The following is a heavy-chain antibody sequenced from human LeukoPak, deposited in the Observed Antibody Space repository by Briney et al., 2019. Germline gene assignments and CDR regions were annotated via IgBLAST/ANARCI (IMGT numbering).Heavy chain of an antibody. V-gene: IGHV5-51*01. CDR2: IYPGYPDT. Sequence: GESLKISCKGSGYSFTSYWIGWVRQMPGKGLEWMGIIYPGYPDTRYSPSFQGQVTISADQSISTAYLQWSSPTAPDTAMYYCARGYSYGSYYFDYWGQGTLVTVSS. CDR1: GYSFTSYW. CDR3: ARGYSYGSYYFDY. D-gene: IGHD5-18*01. J-gene: IGHJ4*02.